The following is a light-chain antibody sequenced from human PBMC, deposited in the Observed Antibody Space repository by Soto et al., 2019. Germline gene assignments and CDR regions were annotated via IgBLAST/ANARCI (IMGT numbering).Light chain of an antibody. CDR2: EGS. V-gene: IGLV2-23*01. CDR1: SSDVGAYNY. Sequence: QSALTQPASVSGSPGQSITISCAGTSSDVGAYNYVSWYQHHPGKAPKLMIYEGSRRPSGVSGRFSGSKSGNTASLTISGLQAEDEADYYCCSFASSSTFYVFGTGTKVTVL. CDR3: CSFASSSTFYV. J-gene: IGLJ1*01.